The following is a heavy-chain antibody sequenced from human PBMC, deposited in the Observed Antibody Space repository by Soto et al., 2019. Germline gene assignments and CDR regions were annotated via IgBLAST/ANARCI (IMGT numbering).Heavy chain of an antibody. Sequence: GGSLRLSCASSGFTFGDFGMSWVRQAPGKGLEWVAVISAGADATYYAASAKGRFTLSRDNSKNILYLQMNSLTVADTAVYYCAKKLTTYAVDPADYWGQGTQVTVSS. V-gene: IGHV3-23*01. CDR1: GFTFGDFG. CDR3: AKKLTTYAVDPADY. D-gene: IGHD3-3*01. CDR2: ISAGADAT. J-gene: IGHJ4*02.